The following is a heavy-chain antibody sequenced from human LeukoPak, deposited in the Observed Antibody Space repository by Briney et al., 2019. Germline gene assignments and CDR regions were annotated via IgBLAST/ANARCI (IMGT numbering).Heavy chain of an antibody. J-gene: IGHJ4*02. V-gene: IGHV4-34*01. Sequence: SETLSLTCAVYGGSFSGYYWSWIRRPPGKGLEWIGEINHRGSTNYNPSLKSRVTISVDTSKNQFSLKLSSVTAADTAVYYCARQRDYYDTSGYDYFDYWGQGTLVTVSS. CDR2: INHRGST. CDR3: ARQRDYYDTSGYDYFDY. CDR1: GGSFSGYY. D-gene: IGHD3-22*01.